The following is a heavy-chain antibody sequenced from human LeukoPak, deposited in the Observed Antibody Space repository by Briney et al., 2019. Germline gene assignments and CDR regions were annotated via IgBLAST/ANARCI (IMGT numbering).Heavy chain of an antibody. CDR2: INPNSGGT. J-gene: IGHJ5*02. V-gene: IGHV1-2*04. Sequence: GASVKVSCKASGYTFTSYYMHWVRQAPGQGLEWMGWINPNSGGTNYAQKFQGWVTMTRDTSISTAYMELSRLRSDDTAVYYCARGGAHSSSWYKLNWFDPWGQGTLVTVSS. CDR1: GYTFTSYY. D-gene: IGHD6-13*01. CDR3: ARGGAHSSSWYKLNWFDP.